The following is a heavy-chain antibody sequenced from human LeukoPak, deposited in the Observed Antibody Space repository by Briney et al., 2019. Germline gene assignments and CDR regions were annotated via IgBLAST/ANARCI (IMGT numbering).Heavy chain of an antibody. J-gene: IGHJ4*02. V-gene: IGHV3-66*01. CDR3: ARDRKDSSGYYYYFDY. CDR1: GFTVSSNY. Sequence: GGSLRLSCAASGFTVSSNYMSWVRQAPGKGLEWVSVIYSGGSTYYADSVKGRFTISRDNSKNTLYLQMNSLRAEDTAVYYCARDRKDSSGYYYYFDYWGQGTLVTVSS. CDR2: IYSGGST. D-gene: IGHD3-22*01.